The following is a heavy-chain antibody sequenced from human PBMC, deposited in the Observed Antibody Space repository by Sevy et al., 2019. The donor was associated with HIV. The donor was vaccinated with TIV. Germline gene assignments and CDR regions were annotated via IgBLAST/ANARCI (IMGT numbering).Heavy chain of an antibody. Sequence: GGSLRLSCAVSGFTFSSYTMNWVRQAPGKGLEWVSAISSSSSYIYYADSVKGRFTISGDNAKNPLYLKMNGLRAEDTAVYYCAREEGDYVGGASRDLAFFDYWGQRTLVTVSS. V-gene: IGHV3-21*01. CDR3: AREEGDYVGGASRDLAFFDY. D-gene: IGHD3-16*01. CDR1: GFTFSSYT. CDR2: ISSSSSYI. J-gene: IGHJ4*02.